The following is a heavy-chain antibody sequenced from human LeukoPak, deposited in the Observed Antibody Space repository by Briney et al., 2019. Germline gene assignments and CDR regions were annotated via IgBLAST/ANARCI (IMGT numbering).Heavy chain of an antibody. V-gene: IGHV3-11*04. Sequence: GGSLRLSCAASGFTFSDYYMSWIRQAPGKGLEWVSYISSSGSTIYYADSVKGRFTISRDNAKNSLYLQMNSLRAEDMAVYYCARQRGDILTGYYMPRGFDYWGQGTLVTVSS. CDR3: ARQRGDILTGYYMPRGFDY. CDR2: ISSSGSTI. D-gene: IGHD3-9*01. CDR1: GFTFSDYY. J-gene: IGHJ4*02.